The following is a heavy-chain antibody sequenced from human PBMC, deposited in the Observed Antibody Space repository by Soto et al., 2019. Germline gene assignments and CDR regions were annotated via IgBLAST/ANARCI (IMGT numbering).Heavy chain of an antibody. CDR1: GGTFSSYA. D-gene: IGHD2-2*01. Sequence: QVQLVQSGAEVKKPGSSVKVSCKASGGTFSSYAISWVRQAPGQGLEWMGGIIPIFGTANYAQKFQGRVRITADESTSTAYMELSSLRSEDTAVYYCARDIVVVPAATADYYYYGMDVWGQGTTVTVSS. CDR3: ARDIVVVPAATADYYYYGMDV. V-gene: IGHV1-69*01. J-gene: IGHJ6*02. CDR2: IIPIFGTA.